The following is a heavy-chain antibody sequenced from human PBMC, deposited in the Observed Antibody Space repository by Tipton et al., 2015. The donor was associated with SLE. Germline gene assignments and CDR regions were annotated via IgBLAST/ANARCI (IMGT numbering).Heavy chain of an antibody. Sequence: TLSLTCTVSAGSITGYYWSWIRQPPGKGLEWIGYIYNSGSTNYNPSLRSRVTISVDTSKNQFSLKLSSVTAADTAVYYCARSPLIAVSGGLDYWGQGTLVTVSS. V-gene: IGHV4-59*08. CDR1: AGSITGYY. D-gene: IGHD6-19*01. J-gene: IGHJ4*02. CDR2: IYNSGST. CDR3: ARSPLIAVSGGLDY.